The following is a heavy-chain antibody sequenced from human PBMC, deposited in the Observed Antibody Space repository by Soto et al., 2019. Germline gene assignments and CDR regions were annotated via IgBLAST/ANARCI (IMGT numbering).Heavy chain of an antibody. J-gene: IGHJ4*02. CDR3: TTAPIAAAGTLDY. CDR2: IKSKTDGGTT. V-gene: IGHV3-15*01. Sequence: EVQLVESGGGLVKPGGSLRLSCAASGFTFSNAWMSWVRQAPGKGLEWVGRIKSKTDGGTTDYAAPVKGRFTISRDDSKNTLYLQMNSLKTDDTAVYYCTTAPIAAAGTLDYWGQGTLVTVSS. D-gene: IGHD6-13*01. CDR1: GFTFSNAW.